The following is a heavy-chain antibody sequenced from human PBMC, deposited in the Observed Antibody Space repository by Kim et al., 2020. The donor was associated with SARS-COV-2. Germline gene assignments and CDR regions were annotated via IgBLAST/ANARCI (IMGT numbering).Heavy chain of an antibody. D-gene: IGHD2-15*01. CDR2: IVVGSGNT. V-gene: IGHV1-58*02. Sequence: SVKVSCKASGFTFTSSAMQWVRQARGQRLEWIGWIVVGSGNTNYAQKFQERVTITRDMSTSTAYMELSSLRSEDTAVYYCAADYPYCSGGSCYPSFVDWGQGTLVTVSS. CDR3: AADYPYCSGGSCYPSFVD. J-gene: IGHJ4*02. CDR1: GFTFTSSA.